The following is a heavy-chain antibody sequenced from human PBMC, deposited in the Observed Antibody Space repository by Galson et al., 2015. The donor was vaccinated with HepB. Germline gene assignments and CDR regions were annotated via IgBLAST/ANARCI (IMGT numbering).Heavy chain of an antibody. CDR2: MNTNTGKP. D-gene: IGHD3-3*01. V-gene: IGHV7-4-1*02. J-gene: IGHJ6*03. Sequence: SCKASGYTFTDYVVNWVRQAPGQGLEWMGWMNTNTGKPTYAPGFAGRFVFSLDTSVTTAYLQISSLETDDTAVYYCARSPLRFLDWLPYYDYYYMDVWGEGNPGHRLL. CDR3: ARSPLRFLDWLPYYDYYYMDV. CDR1: GYTFTDYV.